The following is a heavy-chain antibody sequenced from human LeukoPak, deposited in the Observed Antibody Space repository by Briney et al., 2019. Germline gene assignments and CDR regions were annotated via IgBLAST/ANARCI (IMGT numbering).Heavy chain of an antibody. CDR3: ARGQDDYGDPVYYFDY. Sequence: PSETXXLTCTVAGGSISRXYWSWVXQXAGXGVGWVGYIYYSGSTNYNPSLKSRVTISVDTSKHQFSLKLSSVTAADTAVYYCARGQDDYGDPVYYFDYWGQGTLVTVSS. D-gene: IGHD4-17*01. CDR1: GGSISRXY. J-gene: IGHJ4*02. CDR2: IYYSGST. V-gene: IGHV4-59*01.